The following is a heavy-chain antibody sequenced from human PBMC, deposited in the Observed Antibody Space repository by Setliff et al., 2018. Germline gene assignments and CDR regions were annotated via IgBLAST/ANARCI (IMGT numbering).Heavy chain of an antibody. CDR2: IHVSGDRT. CDR3: ARIAEYDTLDI. CDR1: TFTFTNYA. Sequence: GGSLRLSCVASTFTFTNYAVTWVRQAPGKGLEWVASIHVSGDRTLYADSVKGRFTISRDNSRNTLYLQMNSLRVEGTAVYYCARIAEYDTLDIWGQGTMVTVSS. V-gene: IGHV3-23*01. J-gene: IGHJ3*02.